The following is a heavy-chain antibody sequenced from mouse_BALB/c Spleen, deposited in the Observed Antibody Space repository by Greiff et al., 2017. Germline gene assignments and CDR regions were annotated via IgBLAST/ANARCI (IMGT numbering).Heavy chain of an antibody. CDR1: GYTFTSYW. CDR2: INPSTGYT. Sequence: VQLQQSGAELAKPGASVKMSCKASGYTFTSYWMHWVKQRPGQGLEWIGYINPSTGYTEYNQKFKDKATLTADKSSSTAYMQLSSLTSEDSAVYYCARSKYGNDWGQGTTLTVSS. V-gene: IGHV1-7*01. J-gene: IGHJ2*01. D-gene: IGHD2-10*02. CDR3: ARSKYGND.